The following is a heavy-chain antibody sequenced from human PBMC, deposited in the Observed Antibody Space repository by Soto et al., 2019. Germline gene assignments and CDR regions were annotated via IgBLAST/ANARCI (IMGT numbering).Heavy chain of an antibody. J-gene: IGHJ6*02. CDR3: ARHIPDIVVVPAAIHYYYYGMDV. CDR2: IIPIFGTA. CDR1: GGTFSSYA. V-gene: IGHV1-69*06. D-gene: IGHD2-2*02. Sequence: QVQLVQSGAEVKKPGSSVKVSCKASGGTFSSYAISWVRQAPGQGLEWMGGIIPIFGTANYAQKFQGRVTITADKSTSTACMELSSLRSEDTAVYYCARHIPDIVVVPAAIHYYYYGMDVWGQGTTVTVSS.